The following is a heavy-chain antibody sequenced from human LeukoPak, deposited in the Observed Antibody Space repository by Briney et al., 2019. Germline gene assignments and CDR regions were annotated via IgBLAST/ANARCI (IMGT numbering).Heavy chain of an antibody. CDR1: GYTFTGYY. CDR3: ARVGYSSSSGARL. V-gene: IGHV1-2*02. CDR2: INPNSGGT. Sequence: GASVKVSCKASGYTFTGYYMHWVRQAPGQGLEWMGWINPNSGGTNYAQKFQGRVTMTRDTSISTVYMELSRPRSDDTAVYYCARVGYSSSSGARLWGQGTLVTVSS. D-gene: IGHD6-6*01. J-gene: IGHJ4*02.